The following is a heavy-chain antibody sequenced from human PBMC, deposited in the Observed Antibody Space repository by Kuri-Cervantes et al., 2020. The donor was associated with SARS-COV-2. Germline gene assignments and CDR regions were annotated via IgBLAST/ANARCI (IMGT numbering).Heavy chain of an antibody. V-gene: IGHV4-34*01. CDR3: ARGSILLWFGESPPDY. D-gene: IGHD3-10*01. J-gene: IGHJ4*02. Sequence: ESLKISCAASGFTFSSYSMNWVRQPPGKGLEWIGEINHSGSTNYNPSLKSRVTISVDTPKNQFSLKLSSVTAADTAVYYCARGSILLWFGESPPDYWGQGTLVTVSS. CDR2: INHSGST. CDR1: GFTFSSYS.